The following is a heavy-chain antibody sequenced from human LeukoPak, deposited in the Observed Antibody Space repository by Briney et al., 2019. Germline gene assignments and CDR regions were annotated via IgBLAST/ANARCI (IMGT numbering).Heavy chain of an antibody. CDR2: ISAYNGNT. Sequence: ASVKVSCKSSGYTFTSYGISWVRQAPGQGLEWMGWISAYNGNTNYAQKLQGRVTMTTDTSTSTAYMELRSLRSDDTAVYYCARVKRRYYDILTGSGDYFDYWGQGTLVTVSS. D-gene: IGHD3-9*01. CDR1: GYTFTSYG. J-gene: IGHJ4*02. V-gene: IGHV1-18*01. CDR3: ARVKRRYYDILTGSGDYFDY.